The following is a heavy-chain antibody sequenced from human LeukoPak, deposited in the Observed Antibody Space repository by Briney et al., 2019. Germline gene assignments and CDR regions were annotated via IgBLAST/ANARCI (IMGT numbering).Heavy chain of an antibody. J-gene: IGHJ6*02. V-gene: IGHV3-74*01. Sequence: GGSLRLSCAASGFTFSSYWMHWVRQAPGKGLVWVSRINSDGSSTSYADSVKGRFTISRDNSKNTLYLQMNSLRAEDTAVYYCADGPFRGDYYYYGMDVWGQGTTVTVSS. CDR2: INSDGSST. CDR1: GFTFSSYW. CDR3: ADGPFRGDYYYYGMDV. D-gene: IGHD3-16*01.